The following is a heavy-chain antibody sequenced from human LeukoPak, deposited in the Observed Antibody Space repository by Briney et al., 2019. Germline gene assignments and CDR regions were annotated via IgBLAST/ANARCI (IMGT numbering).Heavy chain of an antibody. V-gene: IGHV3-74*01. CDR3: ARAPFYGDADFDC. CDR2: IKSDGSST. J-gene: IGHJ4*02. CDR1: GFTFSNYW. Sequence: PGGSLRLSCAASGFTFSNYWMHRVRQAPGKGLVWVSRIKSDGSSTTYADFVKGRFTISRDNAKNMVYLQMNSLRAEDTAVYYCARAPFYGDADFDCWAREPWSPSPQ. D-gene: IGHD4-17*01.